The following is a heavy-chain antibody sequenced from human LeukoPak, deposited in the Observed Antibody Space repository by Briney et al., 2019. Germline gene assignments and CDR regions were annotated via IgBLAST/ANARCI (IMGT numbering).Heavy chain of an antibody. CDR1: GDGISGSNYH. CDR3: AREPDA. J-gene: IGHJ5*02. V-gene: IGHV4-39*07. Sequence: SETLCLTVAVSGDGISGSNYHWGWLRQPPGKGLEWLGTVHHTGRAFYNPSLSGRTTVSVDTSKNEFSLKLTSVTAADTAVYYCAREPDAWGQGILVIVSS. CDR2: VHHTGRA.